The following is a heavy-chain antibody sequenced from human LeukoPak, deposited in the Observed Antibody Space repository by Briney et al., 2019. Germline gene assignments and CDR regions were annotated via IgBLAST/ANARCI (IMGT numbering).Heavy chain of an antibody. V-gene: IGHV3-30*04. CDR1: GFAFSSYA. J-gene: IGHJ4*02. Sequence: GTSLRLSCAASGFAFSSYAMHWVRQAPGKGLEWVAFIRYDGSNKYYADSVKGRFTISRDNSKNTLYLQMNSLRAEDTAVYYCTTPSTVGDYDFDYWGQGTLVTVSS. CDR2: IRYDGSNK. D-gene: IGHD4-17*01. CDR3: TTPSTVGDYDFDY.